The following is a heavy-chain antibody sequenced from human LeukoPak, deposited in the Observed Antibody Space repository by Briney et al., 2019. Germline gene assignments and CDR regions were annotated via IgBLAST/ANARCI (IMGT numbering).Heavy chain of an antibody. V-gene: IGHV4-39*01. Sequence: WETLSLTCSVSGGSISSSSYYWNWIRQPPGKGLEWVGSIYYSGTTYYNSSLKSRVTISEDTSKNRFSLMLTSVTAADTAVYYCARQVSDYFYYYIDVWGEGTTVIVSS. CDR1: GGSISSSSYY. CDR2: IYYSGTT. CDR3: ARQVSDYFYYYIDV. J-gene: IGHJ6*03.